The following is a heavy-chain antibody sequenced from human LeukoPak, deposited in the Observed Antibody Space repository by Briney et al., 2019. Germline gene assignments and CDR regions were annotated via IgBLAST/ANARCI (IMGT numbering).Heavy chain of an antibody. CDR1: GFTFSGYA. Sequence: GGSLRLSCAVSGFTFSGYAMSWVRQAPGKGLEWVSTISNSDDNTYYADSVKGRFTISRDSSKNTLYLQMNSLTAEDTAIYYCAKATGTLSNWGQGTLVTVSS. CDR2: ISNSDDNT. V-gene: IGHV3-23*01. D-gene: IGHD1-1*01. CDR3: AKATGTLSN. J-gene: IGHJ4*02.